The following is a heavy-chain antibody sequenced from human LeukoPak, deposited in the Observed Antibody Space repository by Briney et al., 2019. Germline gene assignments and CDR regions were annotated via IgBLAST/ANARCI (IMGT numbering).Heavy chain of an antibody. J-gene: IGHJ4*02. CDR2: ISSSGSTI. Sequence: GGSLRLSCAASGFTFSDYYMSWIRQAPGKGLEWVSYISSSGSTIYYADSVKGRFTISRDNSKNTLFLQMNSLRPEDTAVYYCARGASGTYYFGYWGRGTLVTVSS. V-gene: IGHV3-11*04. CDR3: ARGASGTYYFGY. CDR1: GFTFSDYY. D-gene: IGHD1-26*01.